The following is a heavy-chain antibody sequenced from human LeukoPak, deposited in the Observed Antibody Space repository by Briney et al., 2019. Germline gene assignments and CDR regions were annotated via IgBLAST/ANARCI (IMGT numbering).Heavy chain of an antibody. CDR2: MNPHKCNT. D-gene: IGHD3-10*01. Sequence: GASVNVSCKPSVYTLTIYDMNWVRPATRRGLGWRGCMNPHKCNTGYQHKFQGRVSMTRDNYISTAYMELSSMRSEDTAVYYCVLGMQVRGEDFVARWGQGALVIVSS. V-gene: IGHV1-8*01. CDR1: VYTLTIYD. CDR3: VLGMQVRGEDFVAR. J-gene: IGHJ4*02.